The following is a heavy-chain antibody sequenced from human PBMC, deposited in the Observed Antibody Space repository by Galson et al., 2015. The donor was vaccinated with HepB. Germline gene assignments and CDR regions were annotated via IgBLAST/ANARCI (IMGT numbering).Heavy chain of an antibody. CDR3: AKDFLVHGDGYPLSAFDI. V-gene: IGHV3-23*01. Sequence: SLRLSCAASGFTFSSYAMSWVRQAPGKGLEWVSAISGSGGSTYYADSVKGRFTISRDNSKNTLYLQMNSLRAEDTAVYYCAKDFLVHGDGYPLSAFDIWGQGTMVTVSS. CDR2: ISGSGGST. D-gene: IGHD2-21*02. J-gene: IGHJ3*02. CDR1: GFTFSSYA.